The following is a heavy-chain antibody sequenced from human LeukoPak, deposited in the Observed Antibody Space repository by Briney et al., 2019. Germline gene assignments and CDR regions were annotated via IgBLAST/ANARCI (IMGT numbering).Heavy chain of an antibody. CDR2: IYYSGST. V-gene: IGHV4-39*01. J-gene: IGHJ4*02. CDR1: GGSTSSSSYY. Sequence: SETLSLTCTVSGGSTSSSSYYWGWIRQPPGKGLEWIGSIYYSGSTYYNPSLKSRVTISVDTSKNQFSLKLSSVTAADTAVYYCARHAWSGSITIFGVVRGHFDYWGQGTLVTVSS. D-gene: IGHD3-3*01. CDR3: ARHAWSGSITIFGVVRGHFDY.